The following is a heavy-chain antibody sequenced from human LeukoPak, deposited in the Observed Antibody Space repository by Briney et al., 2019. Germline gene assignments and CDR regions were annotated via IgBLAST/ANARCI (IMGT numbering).Heavy chain of an antibody. Sequence: PGGSLRLSCAASGLSFSKYTMSWVRQGPGKGLEWVSVISASGGSTYFADSVKGRFTISRDNSKNTLYLHMNSLRAEDTAVYFCAKGQQLIRGGYFDYWGQGTLVTVSS. CDR3: AKGQQLIRGGYFDY. D-gene: IGHD3-16*01. J-gene: IGHJ4*02. V-gene: IGHV3-23*01. CDR1: GLSFSKYT. CDR2: ISASGGST.